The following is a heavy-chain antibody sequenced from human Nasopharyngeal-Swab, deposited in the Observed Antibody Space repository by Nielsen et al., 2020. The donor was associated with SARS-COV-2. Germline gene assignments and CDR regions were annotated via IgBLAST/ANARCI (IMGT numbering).Heavy chain of an antibody. Sequence: GSLRLSCAVYGGSFSGYYWSWIRQLPGKGLEWIGEINHSGSTNYNPSLKSRVTISVDTSKNQFSLKLSSVTAADTAVYYCARGVRLTRITMVRGPIESVYGMDVWGQGTTVTVSS. D-gene: IGHD3-10*01. CDR1: GGSFSGYY. J-gene: IGHJ6*02. CDR3: ARGVRLTRITMVRGPIESVYGMDV. CDR2: INHSGST. V-gene: IGHV4-34*01.